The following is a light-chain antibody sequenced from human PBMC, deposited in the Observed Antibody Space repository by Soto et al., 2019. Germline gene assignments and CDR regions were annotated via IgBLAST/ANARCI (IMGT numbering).Light chain of an antibody. CDR3: QTWGTGIQV. Sequence: QPVLTKSPSASASLGASVKLTCTLSSGHSSYAIAWHQQHPEKGPRYLMKLNSAGSHSKGDGIPDRFSGSSSGAERYLTISRLQSEDEADYYCQTWGTGIQVFGGGTQLTVL. CDR1: SGHSSYA. CDR2: LNSAGSH. J-gene: IGLJ2*01. V-gene: IGLV4-69*01.